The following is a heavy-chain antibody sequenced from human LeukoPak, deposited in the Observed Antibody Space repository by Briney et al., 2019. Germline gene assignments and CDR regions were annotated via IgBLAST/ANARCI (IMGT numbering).Heavy chain of an antibody. CDR1: GGTFSSYA. Sequence: SVKVSCKASGGTFSSYAISWVRQAPGQGLEWMGGIILIFGTANYAQKFQGRVTITADESTSTAYMELSSLRSEDTAVYYCARSADYYDSSGYMVFYYWGQGTLVTVSS. CDR2: IILIFGTA. V-gene: IGHV1-69*13. CDR3: ARSADYYDSSGYMVFYY. D-gene: IGHD3-22*01. J-gene: IGHJ4*02.